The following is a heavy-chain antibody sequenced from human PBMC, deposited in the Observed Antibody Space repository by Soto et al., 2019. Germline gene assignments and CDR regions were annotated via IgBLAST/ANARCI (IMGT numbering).Heavy chain of an antibody. J-gene: IGHJ4*02. CDR2: IWYDGSNQ. CDR1: GFTFSSYG. Sequence: QVQLVESGGGVVQPGRSLRLSCAASGFTFSSYGMHWVRHAPGKGLEWVAVIWYDGSNQYYADSVKGRFTISRDKSKNTLYLHMNSLRAEDTAVYYCARWGIAAGDYWGQGTLVTVSS. V-gene: IGHV3-33*01. CDR3: ARWGIAAGDY. D-gene: IGHD6-13*01.